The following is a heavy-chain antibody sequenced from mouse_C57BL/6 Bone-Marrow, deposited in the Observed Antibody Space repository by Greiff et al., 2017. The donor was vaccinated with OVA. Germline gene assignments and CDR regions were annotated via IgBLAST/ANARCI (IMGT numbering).Heavy chain of an antibody. J-gene: IGHJ2*01. V-gene: IGHV6-3*01. CDR3: TPQTGKDYFDY. CDR1: GFTFSNYW. CDR2: IRLKSDNYAT. Sequence: EVMLVESGGGLVQPGGSMKLSCVASGFTFSNYWMNWVRQSPEKGLEWVAQIRLKSDNYATHYAESVKGRFTISRDDSKNSVYLQMNNLRAEDTGIYYCTPQTGKDYFDYWGQGTTLTVSS. D-gene: IGHD4-1*01.